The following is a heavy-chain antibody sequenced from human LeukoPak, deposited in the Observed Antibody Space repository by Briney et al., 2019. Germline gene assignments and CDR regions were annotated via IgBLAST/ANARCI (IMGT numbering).Heavy chain of an antibody. J-gene: IGHJ5*02. D-gene: IGHD2-21*02. Sequence: SLRLSCAASGFTISNYAMSWVRQAPAKGLEWVSTTSYSGGSTYYADSVKGRFTISRDNSKNTLYLQMNSLRAEDTAVYYCAKDKGPTAEGWFDPWGQGTLVTVSS. V-gene: IGHV3-23*01. CDR1: GFTISNYA. CDR2: TSYSGGST. CDR3: AKDKGPTAEGWFDP.